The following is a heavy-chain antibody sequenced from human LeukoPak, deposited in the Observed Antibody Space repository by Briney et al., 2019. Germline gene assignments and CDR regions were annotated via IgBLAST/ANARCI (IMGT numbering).Heavy chain of an antibody. V-gene: IGHV1-2*02. Sequence: ASVKVSCKASRYTFTRYHMHWVRQAPGQGLEWMGWINPNSGGTNYAQKFQRRITMTRDTSISTAYMELSRLRSDDTAVYYCARDPYYDILPGPDYWGQGTLVTVSS. D-gene: IGHD3-9*01. CDR3: ARDPYYDILPGPDY. CDR1: RYTFTRYH. CDR2: INPNSGGT. J-gene: IGHJ4*02.